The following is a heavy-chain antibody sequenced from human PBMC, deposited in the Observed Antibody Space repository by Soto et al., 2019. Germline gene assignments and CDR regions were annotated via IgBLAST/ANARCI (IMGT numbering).Heavy chain of an antibody. CDR3: TTVPVIVVVPANYYYYYGMDV. Sequence: PGGSLRLSCAASGFTFSNAWMNWVRQAPGKGLEWVGRIKSKTDGGTTDYAAPVKGRFTISRDDSKNTLYLQMNSLKTEDTAVYYCTTVPVIVVVPANYYYYYGMDVWGQGTTVTVSS. CDR2: IKSKTDGGTT. D-gene: IGHD2-2*01. CDR1: GFTFSNAW. J-gene: IGHJ6*02. V-gene: IGHV3-15*07.